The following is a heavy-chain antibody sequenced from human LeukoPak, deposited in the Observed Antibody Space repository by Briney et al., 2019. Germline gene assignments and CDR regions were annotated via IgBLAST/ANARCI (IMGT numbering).Heavy chain of an antibody. V-gene: IGHV3-23*01. CDR1: GFTFSSYV. J-gene: IGHJ4*02. Sequence: GGSLRLSCAASGFTFSSYVMNWVRQAPGKGLEWVSVISGGGGSTYYADSVKGRFTISRDNSKNTLFLQMNSLRAEDTAVYYCAKQAYDSPRTDFDYWGQGTLVTVSS. D-gene: IGHD3-22*01. CDR3: AKQAYDSPRTDFDY. CDR2: ISGGGGST.